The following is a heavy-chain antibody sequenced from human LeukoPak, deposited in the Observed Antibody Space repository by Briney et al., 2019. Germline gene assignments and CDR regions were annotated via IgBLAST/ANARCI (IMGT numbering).Heavy chain of an antibody. CDR3: ARAGVVVPAAIDY. D-gene: IGHD2-2*01. V-gene: IGHV3-48*04. Sequence: PGGSLRLSCAASGFTFSSYSMNWVRQAPGKGLEWVSYISSSSSTIYYADSVKGRITISRDNAKNSLYLQMNSLRAEDTAVYYCARAGVVVPAAIDYWGQGTLVTVSS. CDR1: GFTFSSYS. CDR2: ISSSSSTI. J-gene: IGHJ4*02.